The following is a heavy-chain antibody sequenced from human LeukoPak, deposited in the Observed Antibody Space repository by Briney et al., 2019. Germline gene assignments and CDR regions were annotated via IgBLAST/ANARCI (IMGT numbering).Heavy chain of an antibody. J-gene: IGHJ5*02. CDR1: GFTFSSYA. Sequence: PGGSLRLSCAASGFTFSSYAMHWVRQAPGKGLEYVSAISSNGGSTYYANSVKGRFTISRDNSKNTLYLQMGSLRAEDMAVYYCARAADRYCSGGSCTFDPWGQGTLVTVSS. CDR3: ARAADRYCSGGSCTFDP. CDR2: ISSNGGST. D-gene: IGHD2-15*01. V-gene: IGHV3-64*01.